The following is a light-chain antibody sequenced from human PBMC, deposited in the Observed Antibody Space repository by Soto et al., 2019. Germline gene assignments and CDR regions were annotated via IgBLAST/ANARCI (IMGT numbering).Light chain of an antibody. CDR1: SRDVGRYNY. Sequence: QSALTQPASVSGSPGQSITISCTGTSRDVGRYNYVSWYQQHPGKAPKLMIYEVSNRPSGVSDRFSGSKSGNTASLTISGLQAEDEADYYCSSYTSSTTYVFGTGTKLTVL. CDR3: SSYTSSTTYV. V-gene: IGLV2-14*01. CDR2: EVS. J-gene: IGLJ1*01.